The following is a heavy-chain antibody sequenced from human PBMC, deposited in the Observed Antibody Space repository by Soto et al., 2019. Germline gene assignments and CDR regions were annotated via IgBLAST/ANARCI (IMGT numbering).Heavy chain of an antibody. V-gene: IGHV1-3*01. CDR1: GYTLTSYA. CDR2: INAGNGNT. CDR3: AIGYCSGGSCFAGMNG. J-gene: IGHJ6*02. D-gene: IGHD2-15*01. Sequence: ASVKVSCKASGYTLTSYAMHWARQAPGQRLEWMGWINAGNGNTKYSQKFHGRVTITRDTSASTAYMELSSLRSEDTAVYYCAIGYCSGGSCFAGMNGWGQGPTVTVSS.